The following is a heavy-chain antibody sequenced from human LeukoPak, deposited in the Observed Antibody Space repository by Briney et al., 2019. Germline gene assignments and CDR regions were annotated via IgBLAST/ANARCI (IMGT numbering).Heavy chain of an antibody. J-gene: IGHJ5*02. Sequence: SETLSLTCTVSGGSISSSSYYWSWIRQPPGKGLEWIGYIYYSGSTNYNPSLKSRVTISVDTSKNQFSLKLSSVTAADTAVYYCARDSITMVRGEFEPYNWFDPWGQGTLVTVSS. CDR3: ARDSITMVRGEFEPYNWFDP. V-gene: IGHV4-61*01. CDR2: IYYSGST. CDR1: GGSISSSSYY. D-gene: IGHD3-10*01.